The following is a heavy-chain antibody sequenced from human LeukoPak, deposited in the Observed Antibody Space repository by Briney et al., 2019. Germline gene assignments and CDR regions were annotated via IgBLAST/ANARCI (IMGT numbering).Heavy chain of an antibody. CDR3: ARDFVVVPDLYYYGMDV. CDR1: GGPISSYY. CDR2: IYTSGST. D-gene: IGHD2-2*01. V-gene: IGHV4-4*07. J-gene: IGHJ6*02. Sequence: SETLSLTCTVSGGPISSYYWSWIRQPAGKGLEWIGRIYTSGSTNYNPSLKSRVTMSVDTSKNQFSLKLSSVTAADTAVYYCARDFVVVPDLYYYGMDVWGQGTTVTVSS.